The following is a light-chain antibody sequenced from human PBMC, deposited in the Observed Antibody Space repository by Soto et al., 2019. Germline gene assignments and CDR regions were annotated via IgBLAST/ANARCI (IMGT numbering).Light chain of an antibody. V-gene: IGLV7-43*01. CDR3: LRYYGPAYV. CDR1: AGAVTSDYF. J-gene: IGLJ1*01. Sequence: QAVVTQEPSLTVSPGGTVTLTCESSAGAVTSDYFPTWFQQRPGQTPRSLIYNTNNKHSWTPARFSGSLLGGKAALTLSGVQPEDEADYYCLRYYGPAYVFGTGTKVTVL. CDR2: NTN.